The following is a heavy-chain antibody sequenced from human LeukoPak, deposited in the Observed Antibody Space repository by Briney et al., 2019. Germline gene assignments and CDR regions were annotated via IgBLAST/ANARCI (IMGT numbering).Heavy chain of an antibody. J-gene: IGHJ4*02. V-gene: IGHV3-74*01. D-gene: IGHD2-21*01. CDR1: GFIFSRYW. CDR2: MNTDGSRT. Sequence: GGSLRLSCAASGFIFSRYWMHWVRQAPGKGLVWVSRMNTDGSRTDYADSVKGRFTISRDNAKNTLYLQMNSLGAEDTAVYYCVSEFPGRDDYWGQGTLVTVSS. CDR3: VSEFPGRDDY.